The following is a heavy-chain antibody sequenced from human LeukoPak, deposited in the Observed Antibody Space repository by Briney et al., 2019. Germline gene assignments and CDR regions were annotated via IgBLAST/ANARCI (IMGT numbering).Heavy chain of an antibody. V-gene: IGHV4-59*01. D-gene: IGHD7-27*01. CDR3: ARNWGSYAFDI. CDR2: IFYSGSS. J-gene: IGHJ3*02. CDR1: CDSIRSYY. Sequence: SETLSLTCSVSCDSIRSYYWSWILQPPGKGLEWVAYIFYSGSSNYNPSLKSRVTISTDRSENQFSLCQRSATAADTAVYYCARNWGSYAFDIWGQGAMVSVSS.